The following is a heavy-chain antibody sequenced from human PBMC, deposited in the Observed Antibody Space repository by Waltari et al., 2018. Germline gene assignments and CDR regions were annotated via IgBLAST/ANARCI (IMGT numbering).Heavy chain of an antibody. J-gene: IGHJ5*02. CDR3: ARGSVANP. CDR2: IRNSGDTV. D-gene: IGHD6-19*01. CDR1: GFIFSDFY. V-gene: IGHV3-11*04. Sequence: QAQLVESGGGLVRPGGSLGLSCTASGFIFSDFYMSWIRQPPGKGLEWIAYIRNSGDTVYYADSVKGRFAVSRDNADNSMFLQMNSLRGNDTAVYYCARGSVANPWGQGALVIVSS.